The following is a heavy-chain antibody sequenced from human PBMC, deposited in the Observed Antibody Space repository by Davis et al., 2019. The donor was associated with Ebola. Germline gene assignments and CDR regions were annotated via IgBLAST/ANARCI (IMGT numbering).Heavy chain of an antibody. J-gene: IGHJ4*02. V-gene: IGHV3-21*04. CDR3: ATTFRDDYIWGGFDY. CDR1: GFTFSSYS. Sequence: GESLKISCAASGFTFSSYSMNWVRQAPGKGLEWVSSISSSSSYIYYADSVKGRFTISRDNAKNSLYLQMDSLRAEDTAVYYCATTFRDDYIWGGFDYWGQGALVTVSS. D-gene: IGHD3-16*01. CDR2: ISSSSSYI.